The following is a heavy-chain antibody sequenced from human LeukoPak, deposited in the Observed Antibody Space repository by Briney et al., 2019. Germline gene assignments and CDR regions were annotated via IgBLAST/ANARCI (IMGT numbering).Heavy chain of an antibody. J-gene: IGHJ4*02. Sequence: SSETLSLTYAVYGGSFSGDYWSWIRQPPGKGLEWIGEINHSGSTNYNPSLKSRVTISVDTSKDQFSLKLSSVTAADTAVYYCARDAQRSLDYWGQGTLVTVSS. D-gene: IGHD6-25*01. CDR2: INHSGST. CDR3: ARDAQRSLDY. CDR1: GGSFSGDY. V-gene: IGHV4-34*01.